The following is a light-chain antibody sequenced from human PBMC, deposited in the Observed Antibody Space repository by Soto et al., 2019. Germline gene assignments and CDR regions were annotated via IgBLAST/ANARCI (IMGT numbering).Light chain of an antibody. CDR3: QHYGGSSWT. CDR1: QSVSSSD. CDR2: GAS. J-gene: IGKJ1*01. Sequence: EVVLTQSPGTLSLSPGERATLSCRAGQSVSSSDLAWYQQKHRQPPRLLMYGASSRATGIPDRFSGSGSGTDFTLTISRLEPEDFAVYYCQHYGGSSWTFGQGTKVDIK. V-gene: IGKV3-20*01.